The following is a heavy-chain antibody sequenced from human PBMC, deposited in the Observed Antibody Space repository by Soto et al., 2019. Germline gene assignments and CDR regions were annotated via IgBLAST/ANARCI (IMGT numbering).Heavy chain of an antibody. CDR3: ARRGALTGTVFDY. Sequence: QVQLVQSGAEVKKPGASVKVSCKASGYTFTTYAMHWVRRAPGQRLEWMGWINAGNGNTKYSQKFQGRVTFTSDTSARIAYMELSSLRSEDTSLYYCARRGALTGTVFDYWGQGTLVTVSS. D-gene: IGHD1-1*01. J-gene: IGHJ4*02. CDR1: GYTFTTYA. V-gene: IGHV1-3*01. CDR2: INAGNGNT.